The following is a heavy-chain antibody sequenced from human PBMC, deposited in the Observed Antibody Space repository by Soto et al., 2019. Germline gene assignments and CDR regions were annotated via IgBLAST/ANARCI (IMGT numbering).Heavy chain of an antibody. J-gene: IGHJ5*01. CDR1: GDSISTVDYF. CDR2: IYKSATT. CDR3: ARGRYCLTGRCFPNWFDS. Sequence: SETLSLTCSVSGDSISTVDYFWAWIRQPPGQALEYIGYIYKSATTYYNPSFESRVAISLDTSKSQFYLNVTSVTAADTAVYFCARGRYCLTGRCFPNWFDSWGQGTLVTVSS. V-gene: IGHV4-30-4*01. D-gene: IGHD2-15*01.